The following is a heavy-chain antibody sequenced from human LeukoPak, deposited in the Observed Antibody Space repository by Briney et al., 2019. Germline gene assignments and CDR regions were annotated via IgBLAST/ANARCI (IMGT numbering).Heavy chain of an antibody. D-gene: IGHD5-18*01. V-gene: IGHV3-7*01. J-gene: IGHJ4*02. Sequence: AGGSLRLSCAASGFTFSSYWMSWVRQAPGKGLEWVANIKKDGSEKYYVDSVKGRFTISRDNAKTSLYLQMNSLRAEDTAVYYCARDLSGVTGYTYGRGIDYWGQRTLVTVSS. CDR2: IKKDGSEK. CDR1: GFTFSSYW. CDR3: ARDLSGVTGYTYGRGIDY.